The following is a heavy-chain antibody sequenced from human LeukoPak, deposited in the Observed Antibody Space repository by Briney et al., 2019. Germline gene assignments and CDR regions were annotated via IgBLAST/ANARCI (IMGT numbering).Heavy chain of an antibody. J-gene: IGHJ6*02. CDR2: IYSGGST. CDR3: ARSPGYSGYDYFVYYYYGMDV. Sequence: PGGSLRLSCAASGFTVSSNYMSWVRQAPGKGLEWVSVIYSGGSTYYADSVKGRFTISIDNSKNTLYLQMNSLRAEDTAVYYCARSPGYSGYDYFVYYYYGMDVWGQGTTVTVSS. V-gene: IGHV3-66*01. CDR1: GFTVSSNY. D-gene: IGHD5-12*01.